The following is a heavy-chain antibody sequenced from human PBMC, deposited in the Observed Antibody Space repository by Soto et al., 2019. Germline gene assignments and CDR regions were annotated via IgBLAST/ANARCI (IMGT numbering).Heavy chain of an antibody. V-gene: IGHV3-7*03. Sequence: EVQLVESGGGLVQPGGSLRLSCAASGFTFSSYWMSWVRQAPGKGLEWAANIKQDGSERYYVDSVKGRFTISRDNAKNSLYLQMNSLRADDTAVYYCARDGDYCSGGSCYSYYFDYWGQGTLVTVSS. CDR1: GFTFSSYW. J-gene: IGHJ4*02. CDR2: IKQDGSER. CDR3: ARDGDYCSGGSCYSYYFDY. D-gene: IGHD2-15*01.